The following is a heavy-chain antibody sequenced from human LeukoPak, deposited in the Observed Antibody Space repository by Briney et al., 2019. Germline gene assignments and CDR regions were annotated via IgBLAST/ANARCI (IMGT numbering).Heavy chain of an antibody. Sequence: ASVKVSCKASGYTFTRYFMHWVRQPPGQRLEWMGIINPSGGSTRYVQKFQGRVTMTRDTSTSTVYMEVSSLRSEDTAVYYCARGGAGSGSPVDAFDISGQGTMVTVSS. V-gene: IGHV1-46*01. CDR2: INPSGGST. CDR1: GYTFTRYF. CDR3: ARGGAGSGSPVDAFDI. D-gene: IGHD3-10*01. J-gene: IGHJ3*02.